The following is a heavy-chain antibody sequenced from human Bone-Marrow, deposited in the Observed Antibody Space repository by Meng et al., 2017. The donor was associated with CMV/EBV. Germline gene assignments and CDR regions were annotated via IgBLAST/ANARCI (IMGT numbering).Heavy chain of an antibody. CDR3: ARDLTKYYGMDV. CDR2: IYSGGNT. V-gene: IGHV3-53*01. CDR1: GFTFSSYA. Sequence: GESLKISCAASGFTFSSYAMHWVRQAPGKGLEWVSVIYSGGNTYYADSVKGRFTISRDNSKNTLYLQMNSLRAEDTAVYYCARDLTKYYGMDVWGQGTTVTVSS. J-gene: IGHJ6*02. D-gene: IGHD1-1*01.